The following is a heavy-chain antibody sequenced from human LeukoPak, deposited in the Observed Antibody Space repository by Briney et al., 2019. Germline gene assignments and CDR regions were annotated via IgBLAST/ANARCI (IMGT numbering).Heavy chain of an antibody. CDR3: ARVFGVVTDDAFDI. V-gene: IGHV1-2*02. Sequence: ASVKVSCKASGYTFTGYYMHWVRQAPGQGLEWMGWINPNSGGTNYAQKFQGRVTMTRGTSISTAYMELSRLRSDDTAVYYCARVFGVVTDDAFDIWGQGTMVTVSS. CDR1: GYTFTGYY. CDR2: INPNSGGT. D-gene: IGHD3-3*01. J-gene: IGHJ3*02.